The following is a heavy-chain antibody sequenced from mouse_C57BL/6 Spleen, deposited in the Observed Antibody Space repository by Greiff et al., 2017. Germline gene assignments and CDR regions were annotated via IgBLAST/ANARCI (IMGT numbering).Heavy chain of an antibody. CDR1: GYTFTNYG. J-gene: IGHJ3*01. V-gene: IGHV1-81*01. CDR2: IYPRGGHT. Sequence: QVQLKESGAELARPGASVKLSCKASGYTFTNYGINWVKQRPGQGLEWIGEIYPRGGHTYFNEKFKDKATLTADKSSSTAYMELRSLTSEDSAVYFCARPLPSWFAYWGQGTLVTVSA. CDR3: ARPLPSWFAY.